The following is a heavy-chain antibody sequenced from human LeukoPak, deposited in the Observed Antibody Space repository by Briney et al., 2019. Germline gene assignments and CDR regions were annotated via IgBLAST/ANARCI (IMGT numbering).Heavy chain of an antibody. CDR3: ARDVEGRRYNWFDP. CDR2: INPNTAGT. J-gene: IGHJ5*02. V-gene: IGHV1-2*02. CDR1: GYTFTGYS. D-gene: IGHD5-24*01. Sequence: ASVKVSCKTSGYTFTGYSIHWVRQAPGQGLEWMGRINPNTAGTNSAQKFQGRVTMTRDTSISTAYMELSSLTSDDTAVYYCARDVEGRRYNWFDPWGQGTLVTVSS.